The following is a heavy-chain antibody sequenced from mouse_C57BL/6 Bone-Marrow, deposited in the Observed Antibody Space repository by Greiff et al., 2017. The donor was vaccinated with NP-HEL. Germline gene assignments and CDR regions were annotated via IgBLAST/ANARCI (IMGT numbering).Heavy chain of an antibody. V-gene: IGHV1-78*01. J-gene: IGHJ2*01. CDR3: ARCDGYYAYFDY. CDR2: IYPRDGST. Sequence: VHLVESDAELVKPGASVKISCKVSGYTFTDHTIHWMKQRPEQGLEWIGYIYPRDGSTKYNEKFKGKATLTADKSSSTAYMQLNSLTSEDSAVYFCARCDGYYAYFDYWGQGTTLTVSS. CDR1: GYTFTDHT. D-gene: IGHD2-3*01.